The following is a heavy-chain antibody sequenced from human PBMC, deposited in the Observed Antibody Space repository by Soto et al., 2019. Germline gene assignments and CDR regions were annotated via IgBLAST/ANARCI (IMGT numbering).Heavy chain of an antibody. CDR1: GFTFSSYE. V-gene: IGHV3-48*03. D-gene: IGHD2-2*01. J-gene: IGHJ4*02. CDR3: ARARYCTSTSCYYYFDY. Sequence: EVQLVESGGDLVQPGGSLRLSCAASGFTFSSYEMNWVRQAPGKGLEWVSYISSSGSTIYYADSVKGRFTIARDNAKNSLYLQMNSLRDEDTAVYYCARARYCTSTSCYYYFDYLGQGTLVTVSS. CDR2: ISSSGSTI.